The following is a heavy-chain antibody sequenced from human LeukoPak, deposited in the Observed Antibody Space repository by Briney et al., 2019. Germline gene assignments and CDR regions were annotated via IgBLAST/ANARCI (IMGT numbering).Heavy chain of an antibody. J-gene: IGHJ6*03. CDR3: ARGAVDTAMVSLGHYYYYMDV. D-gene: IGHD5-18*01. V-gene: IGHV3-23*01. CDR1: GFTFSNYG. Sequence: PVGSLRLSCAASGFTFSNYGMNWVRQAPGKGLEWVSGISGSGGSTYSADSVKGRFTISRDNSKNTLYLQMNSLRAEDTAVYYCARGAVDTAMVSLGHYYYYMDVWGKGTTVTVSS. CDR2: ISGSGGST.